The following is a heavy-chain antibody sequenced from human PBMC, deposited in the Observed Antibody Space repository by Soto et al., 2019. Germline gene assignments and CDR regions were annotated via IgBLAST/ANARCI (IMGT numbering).Heavy chain of an antibody. J-gene: IGHJ6*02. CDR3: AKARGVTTVVKNYYYYGMDV. CDR1: GFTVSSNY. Sequence: EVQLVESGGGLIQPGGSLRLSCAASGFTVSSNYMSWVRQAPGKGLEWVSVIYSGGSTYYADSVKGRFTISRDNSKNTLYLQMNSLRAEDTAVYYCAKARGVTTVVKNYYYYGMDVWGQGTTVTVSS. V-gene: IGHV3-53*01. CDR2: IYSGGST. D-gene: IGHD4-17*01.